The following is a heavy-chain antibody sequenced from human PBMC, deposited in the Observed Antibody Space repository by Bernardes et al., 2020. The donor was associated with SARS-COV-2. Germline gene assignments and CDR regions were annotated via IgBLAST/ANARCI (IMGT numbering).Heavy chain of an antibody. D-gene: IGHD4-17*01. CDR2: IRSKPNGYAT. CDR1: GFNFSGSA. CDR3: TGDYLY. J-gene: IGHJ4*02. V-gene: IGHV3-73*01. Sequence: GGSLRLSCAASGFNFSGSAIQWVRQASGKGLEWVGRIRSKPNGYATTYAASLEGRFSISRDDSRNTAYLQINSLKIEDTAVYYCTGDYLYWDQGTLVTVSS.